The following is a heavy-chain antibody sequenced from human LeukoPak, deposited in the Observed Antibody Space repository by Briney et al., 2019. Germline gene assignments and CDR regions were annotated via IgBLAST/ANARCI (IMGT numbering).Heavy chain of an antibody. V-gene: IGHV4-61*02. D-gene: IGHD2-8*01. J-gene: IGHJ5*02. Sequence: SETLSLTCTVSGGSISSGSYFWSWIRQSAGRGLEWIGRIDSSGNTNYNPSLKSRVTMSLDTSKNQFSLKLSSVTAADTAVYYCAREALPNGVWRVGWFDPWGQGTLVTVFS. CDR1: GGSISSGSYF. CDR2: IDSSGNT. CDR3: AREALPNGVWRVGWFDP.